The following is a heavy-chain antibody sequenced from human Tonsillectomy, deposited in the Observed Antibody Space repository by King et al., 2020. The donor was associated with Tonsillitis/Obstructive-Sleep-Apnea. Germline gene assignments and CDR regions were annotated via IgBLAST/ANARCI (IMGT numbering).Heavy chain of an antibody. Sequence: VQLQESGPGLVRPSETLSLTCTVSGGSISSYYWSWIRQPPGKGLEWIGYIHYSGSTKYNPSLTSRVTISVDTSKKQFSLKLSSVTAADTAVYYCARSYGSGSYLDYWGQGALVSVSS. J-gene: IGHJ4*02. V-gene: IGHV4-59*01. CDR1: GGSISSYY. D-gene: IGHD3-10*01. CDR2: IHYSGST. CDR3: ARSYGSGSYLDY.